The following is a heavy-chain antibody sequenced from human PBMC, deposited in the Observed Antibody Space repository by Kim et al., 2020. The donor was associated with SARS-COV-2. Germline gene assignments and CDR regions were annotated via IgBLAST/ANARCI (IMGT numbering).Heavy chain of an antibody. CDR2: ISSSGSTI. D-gene: IGHD3-22*01. CDR3: ARDRLWYYYDSSGYYY. Sequence: GGSLRLSCAASGFTFSDYYMSWIRQAPGKGLEWVSYISSSGSTIYYADSVKGRFTISRDNAKNSLYLQMNSLRAEDTAVYYCARDRLWYYYDSSGYYYWGQGTLVTVSS. V-gene: IGHV3-11*04. J-gene: IGHJ4*02. CDR1: GFTFSDYY.